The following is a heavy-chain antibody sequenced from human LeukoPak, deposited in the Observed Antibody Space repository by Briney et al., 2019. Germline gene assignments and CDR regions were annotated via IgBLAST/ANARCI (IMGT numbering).Heavy chain of an antibody. Sequence: GSQRLSCAASGFTFSRFGMHWVRQGPGKGLQWVALLSYDGSNRDYADYVKGRFTISRDNAKNSLSLQMNSLRAEDTAVYYCARSPAGATYYLDVWGKGTTVTISS. CDR2: LSYDGSNR. V-gene: IGHV3-30*03. D-gene: IGHD1-14*01. J-gene: IGHJ6*03. CDR1: GFTFSRFG. CDR3: ARSPAGATYYLDV.